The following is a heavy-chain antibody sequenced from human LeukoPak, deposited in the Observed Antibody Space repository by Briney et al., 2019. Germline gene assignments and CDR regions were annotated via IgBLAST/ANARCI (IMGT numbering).Heavy chain of an antibody. Sequence: SETLPLTCAVYGGSFSGYYWTWIRQAPGKGLEWIGEINQSGSTNYNPSLKSRVTMSVDTSKNQFSLKLSSVTAADTAVYYCARGPYSSSWSHYYYYMDVWGKGTTVTVSS. V-gene: IGHV4-34*01. CDR2: INQSGST. CDR3: ARGPYSSSWSHYYYYMDV. D-gene: IGHD2-2*01. J-gene: IGHJ6*03. CDR1: GGSFSGYY.